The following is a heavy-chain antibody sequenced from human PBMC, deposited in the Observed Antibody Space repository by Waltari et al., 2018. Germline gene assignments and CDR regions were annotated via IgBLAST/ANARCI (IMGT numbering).Heavy chain of an antibody. J-gene: IGHJ3*01. CDR3: ATYIGASVGTAAFDV. Sequence: QLQLQESGPRLVRPSETLSLICRVSGVSITSNRHYWAWIRQSPGPGLGWIGNVHYTGTTSTSPSLKSRVSVSRDPSKNQVSLILGSVTAADMAVYYCATYIGASVGTAAFDVWGQGTMVTVSS. D-gene: IGHD5-12*01. CDR1: GVSITSNRHY. CDR2: VHYTGTT. V-gene: IGHV4-39*01.